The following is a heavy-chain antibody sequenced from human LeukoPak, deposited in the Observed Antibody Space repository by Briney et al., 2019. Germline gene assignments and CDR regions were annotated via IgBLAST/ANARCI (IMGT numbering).Heavy chain of an antibody. Sequence: GGSLRLSCAASGFTFSSYAMHWVRQAPGKGLEWVAVISYDGSNKYYADSVKGRFTISRDNSKNTLYLQMNSLRAEDTAVYYCARDGTARGLHYYGMDVWGQGTTVTVSS. CDR3: ARDGTARGLHYYGMDV. V-gene: IGHV3-30-3*01. D-gene: IGHD6-25*01. CDR2: ISYDGSNK. CDR1: GFTFSSYA. J-gene: IGHJ6*02.